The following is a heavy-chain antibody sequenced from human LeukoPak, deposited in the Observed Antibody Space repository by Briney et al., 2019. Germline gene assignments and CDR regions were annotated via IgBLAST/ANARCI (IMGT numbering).Heavy chain of an antibody. D-gene: IGHD2-8*01. J-gene: IGHJ5*02. V-gene: IGHV3-21*01. CDR2: ISSSSSYI. Sequence: GGSLRLSCAASRFTFSSYSMNWVRQAPGKGLEWVSSISSSSSYIYYADSVKGRFTISRDNAKNSLYLQMNSLRAEDTAVYYCARVTVLMVYAMEYNWFDPWGQGTLVTVSS. CDR3: ARVTVLMVYAMEYNWFDP. CDR1: RFTFSSYS.